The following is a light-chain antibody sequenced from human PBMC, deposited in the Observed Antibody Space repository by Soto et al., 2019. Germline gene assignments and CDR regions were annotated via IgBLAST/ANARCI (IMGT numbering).Light chain of an antibody. V-gene: IGKV2-30*02. J-gene: IGKJ2*01. CDR3: MQALQTTRYT. Sequence: DVVMTQSPLSLPVTLGQPASISCRSTQSLVHSDGNTHLNWFQQRPGQSPRRLICKVSNRESGVPDRFSGSASGTDFTLKISRVEAEDVGVYYCMQALQTTRYTFGQGTKLEIK. CDR2: KVS. CDR1: QSLVHSDGNTH.